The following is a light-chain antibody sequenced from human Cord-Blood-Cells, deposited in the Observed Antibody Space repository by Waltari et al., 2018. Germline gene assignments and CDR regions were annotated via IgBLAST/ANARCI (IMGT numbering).Light chain of an antibody. CDR3: QTWGTGIQV. J-gene: IGLJ2*01. CDR2: LNSDGSH. V-gene: IGLV4-69*01. Sequence: QLVLTQSPSASASLGASVKLTCTLSSGHSSYAIAWHQQQPEKGPRYLMKLNSDGSHSKGAGIPDRVSGSSSGAERYLTSSSLQSEDEADYNCQTWGTGIQVFGGGTKLTVL. CDR1: SGHSSYA.